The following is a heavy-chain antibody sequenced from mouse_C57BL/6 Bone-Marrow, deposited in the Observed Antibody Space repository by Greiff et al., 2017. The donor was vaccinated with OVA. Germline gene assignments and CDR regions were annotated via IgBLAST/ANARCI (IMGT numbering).Heavy chain of an antibody. V-gene: IGHV1-82*01. J-gene: IGHJ4*01. CDR1: GYTFTDYY. CDR3: ARNDYYGSSHYYYAMDY. Sequence: VQLQQSGPELVKPGASVKISCKASGYTFTDYYINWVKQRPGKGLEWIGRIYPGDGDTNYNGKFKGKATLTADKSSSTAYMQLSSLTSEDSAVYFCARNDYYGSSHYYYAMDYWGQGTSVTVSS. D-gene: IGHD1-1*01. CDR2: IYPGDGDT.